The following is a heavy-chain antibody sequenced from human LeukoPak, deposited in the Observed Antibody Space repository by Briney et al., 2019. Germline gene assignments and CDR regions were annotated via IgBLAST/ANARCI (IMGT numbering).Heavy chain of an antibody. V-gene: IGHV1-2*02. CDR2: INPSSGGT. CDR1: GYTFTGYY. Sequence: ASVKVSCKASGYTFTGYYMHWVRQAPGQGLEWMGWINPSSGGTNYAQKFQGRVTMTRDTSISTAYMELSRLRSDDTAVYYCARESSSRSSTNYYYYMDVWGKGTTVTVSS. J-gene: IGHJ6*03. D-gene: IGHD2-2*01. CDR3: ARESSSRSSTNYYYYMDV.